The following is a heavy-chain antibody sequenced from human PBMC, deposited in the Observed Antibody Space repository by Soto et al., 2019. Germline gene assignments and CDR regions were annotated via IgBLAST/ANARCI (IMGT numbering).Heavy chain of an antibody. Sequence: SETLSLTCTVYGGSISSYYWSWIRQPPGKGLEWIGYIYYSGSTNYNPSLKSRVTISVDTSKNQFSLKLSSVTAADTAVYYCARVDWNYGGVDYWGQGTLVTVSS. J-gene: IGHJ4*02. V-gene: IGHV4-59*01. CDR2: IYYSGST. CDR1: GGSISSYY. CDR3: ARVDWNYGGVDY. D-gene: IGHD1-7*01.